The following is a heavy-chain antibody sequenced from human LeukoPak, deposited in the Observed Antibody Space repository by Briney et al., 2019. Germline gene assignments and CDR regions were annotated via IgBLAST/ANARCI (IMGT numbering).Heavy chain of an antibody. J-gene: IGHJ4*02. Sequence: GGSLRLSCAASGFTFSSYWMTWVRQAPGKGLEWVANIKKDGSEKYYVDSVKGRFTISRDNAKNSLYLQMNSLRAEDTAMYYCASSTVEMAAILDHDWGQGTLVIVSS. D-gene: IGHD5-24*01. CDR1: GFTFSSYW. V-gene: IGHV3-7*01. CDR3: ASSTVEMAAILDHD. CDR2: IKKDGSEK.